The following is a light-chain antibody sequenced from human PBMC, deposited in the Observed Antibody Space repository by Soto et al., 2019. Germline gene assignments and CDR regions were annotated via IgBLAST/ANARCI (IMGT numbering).Light chain of an antibody. V-gene: IGLV2-14*01. J-gene: IGLJ1*01. CDR2: DVS. Sequence: QSVLTQPASVSGSPGQSITISCTGTSSDVDGYNYVSWYQQHPGKAPKLMIYDVSNRPSGVSNRFSGSKSGNTASLTISGLQAEDEADYYCSSYTSSSTLYVFGTGTKLTVL. CDR1: SSDVDGYNY. CDR3: SSYTSSSTLYV.